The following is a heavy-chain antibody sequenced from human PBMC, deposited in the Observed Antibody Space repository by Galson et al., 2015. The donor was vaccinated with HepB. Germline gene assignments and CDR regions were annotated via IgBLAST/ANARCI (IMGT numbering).Heavy chain of an antibody. Sequence: ETLSLTCTVSGGSVSSGSYYWNWIRQPPGKGLEWIGYIYYSGSPNYNPSFKSRITIDTSKNQFYLNLSSVTAADTAVYYCARGGRAAGKFAFDIWGQGTMVTLSS. J-gene: IGHJ3*02. V-gene: IGHV4-61*01. CDR3: ARGGRAAGKFAFDI. D-gene: IGHD3-16*01. CDR1: GGSVSSGSYY. CDR2: IYYSGSP.